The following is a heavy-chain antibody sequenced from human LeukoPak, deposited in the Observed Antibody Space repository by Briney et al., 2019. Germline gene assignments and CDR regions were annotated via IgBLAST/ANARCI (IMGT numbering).Heavy chain of an antibody. V-gene: IGHV3-53*01. J-gene: IGHJ4*02. D-gene: IGHD2-8*02. Sequence: PGGSLRLSCAASGFSVSTNYMSWVRQAPGKGLEWVSVIYSSGGTYYADSVRGRFTISRDNSRNTVYLQMDSLRVEDTAIYYCAREMSGPPLFYYWGQGTLVTVSS. CDR2: IYSSGGT. CDR3: AREMSGPPLFYY. CDR1: GFSVSTNY.